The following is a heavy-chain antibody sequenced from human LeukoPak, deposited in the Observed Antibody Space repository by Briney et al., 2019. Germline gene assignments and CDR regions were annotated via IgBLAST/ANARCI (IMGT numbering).Heavy chain of an antibody. CDR1: GLTVSNSW. D-gene: IGHD6-13*01. J-gene: IGHJ4*02. V-gene: IGHV3-7*03. Sequence: GGSPRVSCAASGLTVSNSWMSWVRQAPGGGLQWVANINPDGTTTYYVDSVKGRFTISRDNAKNSLYLQMASLRSEDTAVYYCARAQGSSPIDYWGQGTLVTVSS. CDR3: ARAQGSSPIDY. CDR2: INPDGTTT.